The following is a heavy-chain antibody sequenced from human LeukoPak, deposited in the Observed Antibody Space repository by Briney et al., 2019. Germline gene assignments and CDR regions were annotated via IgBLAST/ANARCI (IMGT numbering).Heavy chain of an antibody. CDR3: AGNYPDGGGGRYFDWLSVF. CDR1: GFTLRSYW. V-gene: IGHV3-74*01. J-gene: IGHJ4*02. D-gene: IGHD3-9*01. Sequence: GGSLRLSCVASGFTLRSYWMHWVRQAPGKGLVWVSRISIDGTITTYADSVKGRFTISRDNAKNSLYLQMNSLRVEDTALYYCAGNYPDGGGGRYFDWLSVFWGQGTLVTVSS. CDR2: ISIDGTIT.